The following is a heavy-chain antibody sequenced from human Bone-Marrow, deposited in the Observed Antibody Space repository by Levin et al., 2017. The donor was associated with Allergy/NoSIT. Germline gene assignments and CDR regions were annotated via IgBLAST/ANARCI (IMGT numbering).Heavy chain of an antibody. CDR3: TRARGWVYYYGMDV. J-gene: IGHJ6*02. V-gene: IGHV3-49*03. Sequence: GGSLRLSCTASGFTFGDYAMSWFRQAPGKGLEWVGFIRSKAYGGTTEYAASVKGRFTISRDDSKSIAYLQMNSLKTEDTAVDYCTRARGWVYYYGMDVWGQGTTVTVSS. CDR2: IRSKAYGGTT. D-gene: IGHD2-15*01. CDR1: GFTFGDYA.